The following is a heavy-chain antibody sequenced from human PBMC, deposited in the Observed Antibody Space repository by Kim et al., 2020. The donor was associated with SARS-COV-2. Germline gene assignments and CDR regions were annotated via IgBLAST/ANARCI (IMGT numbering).Heavy chain of an antibody. V-gene: IGHV3-21*01. D-gene: IGHD2-8*02. J-gene: IGHJ4*02. CDR2: ISSSSSYI. Sequence: GGSLRLSCAASGFTFSSYSMNWVRQAPGKGLEWVSSISSSSSYIYYADSVKGRFTISRDNAKNSLYLQMNSLRAEDTAVYYCARVGWGTSPLDYWGQGTLVTVSS. CDR1: GFTFSSYS. CDR3: ARVGWGTSPLDY.